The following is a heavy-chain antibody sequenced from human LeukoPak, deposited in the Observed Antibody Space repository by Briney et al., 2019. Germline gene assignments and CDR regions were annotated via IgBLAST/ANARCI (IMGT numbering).Heavy chain of an antibody. CDR3: ARGFRQWLVRPSTLLDY. Sequence: RPSETLSLTCAVYGGSFSGDYWSWIRQPPGKGLEWIGEINHSGSTNYNPSLKSRFTISVDTSKNQFSLKLSSVTAADTAVYYCARGFRQWLVRPSTLLDYWGQGTLVTVSS. J-gene: IGHJ4*02. CDR2: INHSGST. D-gene: IGHD6-19*01. CDR1: GGSFSGDY. V-gene: IGHV4-34*01.